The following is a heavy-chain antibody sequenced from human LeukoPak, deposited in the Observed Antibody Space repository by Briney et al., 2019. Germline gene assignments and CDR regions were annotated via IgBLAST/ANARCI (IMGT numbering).Heavy chain of an antibody. CDR1: GFTFSSYG. Sequence: GGSLRLSCAASGFTFSSYGMHWVRQAPGKGLEWVAFIRYDGSNKYYADSVKGRFTISRDNSKNTLYLRMNSLRAEDTAVYYCARGGYYYDSSGYPVDYWGQGTLVTVSS. V-gene: IGHV3-30*02. CDR2: IRYDGSNK. D-gene: IGHD3-22*01. CDR3: ARGGYYYDSSGYPVDY. J-gene: IGHJ4*02.